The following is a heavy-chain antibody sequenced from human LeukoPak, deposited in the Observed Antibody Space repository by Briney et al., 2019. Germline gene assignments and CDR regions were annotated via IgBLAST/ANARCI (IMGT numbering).Heavy chain of an antibody. CDR2: IYSDGSNT. J-gene: IGHJ3*02. CDR1: GFTFSSYW. CDR3: GRGASWQGNVCEI. D-gene: IGHD3-10*01. Sequence: GGSLRLSCAASGFTFSSYWMHWVRQAPGKGLVWASRIYSDGSNTVYAEPVKGRFTISRDNAKNTLFLQMNSLRAEDTAVYYCGRGASWQGNVCEIWGQGTMVTVSS. V-gene: IGHV3-74*01.